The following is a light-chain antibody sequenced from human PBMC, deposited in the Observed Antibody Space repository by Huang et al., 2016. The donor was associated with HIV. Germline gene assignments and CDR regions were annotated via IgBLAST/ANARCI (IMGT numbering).Light chain of an antibody. Sequence: IVLTQSPATLSLSPGERATLSCRASQSVSSYLAWYQQKPGQAPRLLIYDAFNRATGITARFSGSGSGTDFTLTISSLEPEDFAVYYCQQRSNWRITFGGGTKVEIK. CDR2: DAF. V-gene: IGKV3-11*01. CDR1: QSVSSY. J-gene: IGKJ4*01. CDR3: QQRSNWRIT.